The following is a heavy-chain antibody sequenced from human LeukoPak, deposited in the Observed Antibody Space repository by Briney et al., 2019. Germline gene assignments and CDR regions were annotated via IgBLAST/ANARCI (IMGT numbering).Heavy chain of an antibody. CDR3: ARWVSSSGKWFDP. J-gene: IGHJ5*02. CDR1: GGSISSGDYY. CDR2: IYYSGST. D-gene: IGHD6-6*01. V-gene: IGHV4-30-4*08. Sequence: PSQTLSLTCTVSGGSISSGDYYWSWIRQPPGKGLEWIGYIYYSGSTYYNPSLKSRVTISVDTSKNQFSLKLSSVTAADTAVYYCARWVSSSGKWFDPWGQGTLVTVSS.